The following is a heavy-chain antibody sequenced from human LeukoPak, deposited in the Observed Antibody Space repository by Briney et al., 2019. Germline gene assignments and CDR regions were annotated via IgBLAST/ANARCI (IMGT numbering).Heavy chain of an antibody. D-gene: IGHD2-2*02. J-gene: IGHJ4*02. CDR3: ARGGVQVVPAAIPPHFDY. CDR2: IIPIFGTA. V-gene: IGHV1-69*05. Sequence: SVKVSCKASGGTFSSYAISWVRQAPGQGLEWMGGIIPIFGTANYAQKFQGRVTITTDESTSTAYMELSSLRSEDTAVYYCARGGVQVVPAAIPPHFDYWGQGTLVTVSS. CDR1: GGTFSSYA.